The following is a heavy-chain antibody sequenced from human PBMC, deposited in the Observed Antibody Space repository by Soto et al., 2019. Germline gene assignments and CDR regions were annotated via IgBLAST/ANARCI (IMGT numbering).Heavy chain of an antibody. V-gene: IGHV4-59*01. CDR1: GGSISSYY. CDR2: IYYSGST. Sequence: SETLSLTCTVSGGSISSYYWSWILQPPGKGLEWIGYIYYSGSTNYNPSLKSRVTISVDTSKNQFSLKLSSVTAADTAVYYCARALQRSSSSWYDYWGQGTLVTVSS. D-gene: IGHD6-13*01. J-gene: IGHJ4*02. CDR3: ARALQRSSSSWYDY.